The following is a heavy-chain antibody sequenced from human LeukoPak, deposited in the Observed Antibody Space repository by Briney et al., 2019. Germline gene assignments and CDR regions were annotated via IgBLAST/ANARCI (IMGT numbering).Heavy chain of an antibody. CDR3: AKDYRDGYNKCPCDY. CDR1: GFTFSSYG. CDR2: ISYDGSNK. J-gene: IGHJ4*02. Sequence: GGSLRLSCAASGFTFSSYGMHWVRQAPGKGLEWVAVISYDGSNKYYADSVKGRFTISRDNSKNTLYLQMNSLRAEDTAVYYCAKDYRDGYNKCPCDYWGQGTLVTVSS. D-gene: IGHD5-24*01. V-gene: IGHV3-30*18.